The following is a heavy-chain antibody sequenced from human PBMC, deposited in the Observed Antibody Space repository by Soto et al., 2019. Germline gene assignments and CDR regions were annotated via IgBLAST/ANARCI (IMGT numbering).Heavy chain of an antibody. Sequence: GGSLRLSCAASGFTFSSYGMSWVRQAPGKGLEWVSAISGSGGSTYYADSVKGRFTVSRDNSKNTLYLQMNSLRAEDTAVYYCAKSPVRFLEWLSPNYYYYYMDVWGKGTTVTVSS. V-gene: IGHV3-23*01. D-gene: IGHD3-3*01. CDR3: AKSPVRFLEWLSPNYYYYYMDV. CDR2: ISGSGGST. J-gene: IGHJ6*03. CDR1: GFTFSSYG.